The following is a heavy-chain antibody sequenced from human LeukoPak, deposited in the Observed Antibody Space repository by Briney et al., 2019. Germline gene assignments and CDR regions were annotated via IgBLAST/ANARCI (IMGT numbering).Heavy chain of an antibody. V-gene: IGHV3-7*04. CDR3: ARGDGGDQGYFQD. CDR2: INQGGKEQ. CDR1: GFTFSNFW. Sequence: GGSLRLSCGAAGFTFSNFWMYWARQAPGKGLEWVANINQGGKEQHHVNPVTGRFTISRDNAEDSLDVHLNGLGADDTAVYYCARGDGGDQGYFQDWGQGTLVTVSS. J-gene: IGHJ1*01. D-gene: IGHD4-23*01.